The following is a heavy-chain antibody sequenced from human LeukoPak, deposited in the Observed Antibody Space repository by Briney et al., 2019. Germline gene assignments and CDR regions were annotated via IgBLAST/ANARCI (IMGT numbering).Heavy chain of an antibody. D-gene: IGHD3-10*01. Sequence: ASVTVSCKASGYAFTRYGVSWVRQAPGQGLEWLGWINPHNDNINYAPNVQDRVTLTRGTSASTVYMELRSLRSDDTAVYYCARGGGGGYYYHYMDVWGKGTTVVVSS. J-gene: IGHJ6*03. CDR3: ARGGGGGYYYHYMDV. CDR2: INPHNDNI. V-gene: IGHV1-18*01. CDR1: GYAFTRYG.